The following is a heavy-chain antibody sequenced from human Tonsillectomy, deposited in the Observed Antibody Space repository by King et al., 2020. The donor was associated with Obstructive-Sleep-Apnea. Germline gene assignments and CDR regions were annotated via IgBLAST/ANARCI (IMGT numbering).Heavy chain of an antibody. V-gene: IGHV4-59*08. CDR1: GGSISSYY. J-gene: IGHJ2*01. Sequence: VQLQESGPGLVKPSETLSLTCTVSGGSISSYYWSWIRQPPGKGLEWIGYIYYSGSTNYNPSLKSRVTISVDTSKNQFSLKLSSVTAADTAVYYCARALGMATITSFDLWGRGTLVTVSS. CDR2: IYYSGST. D-gene: IGHD5-24*01. CDR3: ARALGMATITSFDL.